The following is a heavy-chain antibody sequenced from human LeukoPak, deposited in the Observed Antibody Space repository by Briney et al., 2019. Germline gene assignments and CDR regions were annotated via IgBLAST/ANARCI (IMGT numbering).Heavy chain of an antibody. D-gene: IGHD6-6*01. V-gene: IGHV3-33*08. Sequence: PGGSLRLSCAASGFIFSSYNMNWVRQAPGKGLEWVAVIWYDGSNKYYADSVKGRFTISRDNSKNTLYLQMNSLRAEDTAVYYCARDRFEYSSSSDFYYYYGMDVWGQGTTVTVSS. J-gene: IGHJ6*02. CDR3: ARDRFEYSSSSDFYYYYGMDV. CDR2: IWYDGSNK. CDR1: GFIFSSYN.